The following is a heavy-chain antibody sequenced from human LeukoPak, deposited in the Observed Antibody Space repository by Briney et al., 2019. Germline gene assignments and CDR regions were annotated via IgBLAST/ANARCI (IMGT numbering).Heavy chain of an antibody. V-gene: IGHV3-7*01. CDR3: ASQVEMATILDY. CDR2: IKQDGSEK. Sequence: AGGSLRLSCAASGLTFSSYWMSWVRQAPGKGLEWVANIKQDGSEKYYVDSVKGRLTISRDNAKNSLYLQMNSLRAEDTAVYYCASQVEMATILDYWGQGTLVTVSS. D-gene: IGHD5-24*01. J-gene: IGHJ4*02. CDR1: GLTFSSYW.